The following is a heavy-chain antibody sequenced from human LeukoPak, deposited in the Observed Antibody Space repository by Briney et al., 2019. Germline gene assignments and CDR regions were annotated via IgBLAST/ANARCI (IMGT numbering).Heavy chain of an antibody. CDR2: IQNDGSDK. CDR1: GINFRSSG. D-gene: IGHD6-13*01. J-gene: IGHJ4*02. CDR3: AREGGRAVPGRFDQ. V-gene: IGHV3-30*02. Sequence: PGGSLRLSCAASGINFRSSGMHWVRQAPGKGLEWVTFIQNDGSDKYYAASVKGRSTISRDNSKNTVYLHMASLRADDTALYYCAREGGRAVPGRFDQWGQGTLVTVSS.